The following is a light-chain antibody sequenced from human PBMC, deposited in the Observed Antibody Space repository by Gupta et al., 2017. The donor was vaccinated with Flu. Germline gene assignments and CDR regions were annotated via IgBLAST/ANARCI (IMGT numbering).Light chain of an antibody. V-gene: IGLV4-69*01. CDR2: IKSDGSH. CDR3: QTWGASTWV. CDR1: SGHSSYA. Sequence: QPVVTQSPSASASLGAPVKPTCTPSSGHSSYAIAWHQQQPEKGPRYLMKIKSDGSHTKGDGIPDRFSGSSSGAERYLTISSLQSEDEADYYCQTWGASTWVFGGGTKLTVL. J-gene: IGLJ3*02.